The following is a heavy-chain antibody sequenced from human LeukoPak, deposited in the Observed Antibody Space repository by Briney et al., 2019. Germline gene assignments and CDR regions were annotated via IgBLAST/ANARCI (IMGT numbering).Heavy chain of an antibody. CDR2: IKEDGSEK. D-gene: IGHD3-10*01. V-gene: IGHV3-7*03. CDR1: GFTFSSYW. Sequence: GGSLGVSCAASGFTFSSYWLNWVRQTPGKGLEWVANIKEDGSEKYHVDSVKGRFTISRDNAKSSLYLQMNSLRAEDTALYYCARSIMGGGAFDYWGQGTQVTVSS. J-gene: IGHJ4*02. CDR3: ARSIMGGGAFDY.